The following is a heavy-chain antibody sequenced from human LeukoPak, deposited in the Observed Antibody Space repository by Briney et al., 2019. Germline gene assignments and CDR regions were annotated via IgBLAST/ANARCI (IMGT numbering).Heavy chain of an antibody. CDR1: GLTFSKYS. Sequence: PGGSLRLSCAASGLTFSKYSMTWVRQAPGKGLEWVSSISSSSSYIYYADSVKGRFTISRDNAKNSLYLQMNSLRAEDTAVYYCARDLYGIYSSSWYGVDYWGQGTLVTVSS. CDR2: ISSSSSYI. D-gene: IGHD6-13*01. J-gene: IGHJ4*02. V-gene: IGHV3-21*01. CDR3: ARDLYGIYSSSWYGVDY.